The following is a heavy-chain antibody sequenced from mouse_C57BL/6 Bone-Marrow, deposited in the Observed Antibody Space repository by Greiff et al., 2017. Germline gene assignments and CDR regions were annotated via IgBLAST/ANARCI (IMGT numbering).Heavy chain of an antibody. Sequence: QVQLQQPGAELVKPGASVKLSCKASGYTFTSYWMQWVKQRPGQGLEWIGEIDPSDSYTNYTQKFKGKATLTVDTSSSTAYMQLSSLTSEDAAVYYCAREQAYYSNYVSWFAYWGQGTLVTVSA. V-gene: IGHV1-50*01. J-gene: IGHJ3*01. D-gene: IGHD2-5*01. CDR2: IDPSDSYT. CDR1: GYTFTSYW. CDR3: AREQAYYSNYVSWFAY.